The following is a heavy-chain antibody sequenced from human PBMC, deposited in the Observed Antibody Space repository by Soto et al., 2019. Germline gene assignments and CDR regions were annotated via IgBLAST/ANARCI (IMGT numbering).Heavy chain of an antibody. CDR1: GFTVSNNY. J-gene: IGHJ4*02. CDR2: IYSGGYT. V-gene: IGHV3-53*01. Sequence: EVQLVESGGGLIQPGGSLRLSCAVSGFTVSNNYMSWVRQAPGKGLEGVSVIYSGGYTAYGDSVKGRFTISRDNSKNTLSLQMNSLAAAEGAFYYCAPPRGGGDYWGQGTLVTVSS. CDR3: APPRGGGDY. D-gene: IGHD3-10*01.